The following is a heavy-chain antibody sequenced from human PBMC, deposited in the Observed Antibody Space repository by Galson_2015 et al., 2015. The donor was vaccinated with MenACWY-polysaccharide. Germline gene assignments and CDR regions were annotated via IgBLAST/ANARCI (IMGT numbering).Heavy chain of an antibody. V-gene: IGHV1-3*01. J-gene: IGHJ4*02. Sequence: SVKVSCKASGYIFTNYAMHWVRQAPGQSFEWMGWISAGNGRTEYSQKFQGRVIITRDTSASTAYMEVSSLRSEDTAVYYCARDSENLDYWGQGTLVTVSS. CDR1: GYIFTNYA. CDR3: ARDSENLDY. D-gene: IGHD6-19*01. CDR2: ISAGNGRT.